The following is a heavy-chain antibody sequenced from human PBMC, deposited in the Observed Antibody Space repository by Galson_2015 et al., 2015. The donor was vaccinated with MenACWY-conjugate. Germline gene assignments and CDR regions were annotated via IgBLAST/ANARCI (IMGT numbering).Heavy chain of an antibody. CDR3: ARANYYGSGSTDGSWASEI. Sequence: SLRLSCAASGFTFRSYGMTWVRQAPGRGLEWVSGISGSGDFTYYADSVEGRVTISRDNSKNTLHLQMKILRGEDTATYYCARANYYGSGSTDGSWASEIWGQRTMVTDSS. D-gene: IGHD3-10*01. J-gene: IGHJ3*02. CDR1: GFTFRSYG. V-gene: IGHV3-23*01. CDR2: ISGSGDFT.